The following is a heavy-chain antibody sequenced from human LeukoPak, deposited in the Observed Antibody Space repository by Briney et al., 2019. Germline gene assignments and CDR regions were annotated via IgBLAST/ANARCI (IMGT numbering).Heavy chain of an antibody. D-gene: IGHD3-10*01. V-gene: IGHV4-39*01. Sequence: SETLSLTCTVSGGPISSSPYYWGWIRQPPGKGLEWIGSISYSGSTFYNPSLKSRLTISVDTSKNQFSLKLSSLTAADTAVFYCARLSPYLGSGSSAFPDDFWGQGTQVTVSS. CDR3: ARLSPYLGSGSSAFPDDF. CDR1: GGPISSSPYY. J-gene: IGHJ4*02. CDR2: ISYSGST.